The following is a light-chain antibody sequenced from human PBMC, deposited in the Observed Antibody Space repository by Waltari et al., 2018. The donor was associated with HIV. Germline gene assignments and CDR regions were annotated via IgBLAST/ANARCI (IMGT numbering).Light chain of an antibody. V-gene: IGLV1-47*01. CDR3: VTWDDSLRGVV. CDR1: PSHIGSHT. CDR2: RND. J-gene: IGLJ2*01. Sequence: SVVTQPPSASGTPWHRVTIAGSGNPSHIGSHTVFWYQHLPGTAPKLLIHRNDQRPSGVPDRFSGSTSGTSASLAISGLRSEDEADYYCVTWDDSLRGVVFGGGTKVAVL.